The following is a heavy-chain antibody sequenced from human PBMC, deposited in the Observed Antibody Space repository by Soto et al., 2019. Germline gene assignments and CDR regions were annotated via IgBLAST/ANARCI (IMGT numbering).Heavy chain of an antibody. CDR1: GGTLSSYA. CDR2: IIPIFGTE. Sequence: QVQLVQSGSEVKKPGSSVKVSCKASGGTLSSYAISWVRQAPGQGLEWMGGIIPIFGTENYAQKFQGRVTITADKSTSTAYMELRSLRSEDTAVYYCARGSFSVFPFDPLGQGTLGTGSS. CDR3: ARGSFSVFPFDP. J-gene: IGHJ5*01. D-gene: IGHD2-21*01. V-gene: IGHV1-69*06.